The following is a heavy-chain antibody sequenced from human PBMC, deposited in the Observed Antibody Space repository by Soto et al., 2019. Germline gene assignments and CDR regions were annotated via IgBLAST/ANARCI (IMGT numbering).Heavy chain of an antibody. CDR3: ARDRSSGWYGWWFDP. D-gene: IGHD6-19*01. V-gene: IGHV4-38-2*02. CDR1: GYSISSGYY. J-gene: IGHJ5*02. CDR2: IYHSGST. Sequence: PSETLSLTCAVSGYSISSGYYWGWIRQPPGKGLEWIGSIYHSGSTYYNPSLKSRVTISVDTSKNQFSLKLSSVTAADTAVYYCARDRSSGWYGWWFDPWGQGTLVTVSS.